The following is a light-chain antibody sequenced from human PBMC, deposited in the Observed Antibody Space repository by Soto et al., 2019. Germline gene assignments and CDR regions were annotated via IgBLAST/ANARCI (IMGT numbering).Light chain of an antibody. CDR2: GAS. Sequence: VLTQSPGTLSLSPGERATLSCRASQSVSSSYLAWYQQKPGQAPRIXSYGASSRATGIPDRFSGSGSGTEFTLTISRLEPEDFEVYYCQQYGSSPRTFGQGTKVDIK. V-gene: IGKV3-20*01. CDR1: QSVSSSY. J-gene: IGKJ1*01. CDR3: QQYGSSPRT.